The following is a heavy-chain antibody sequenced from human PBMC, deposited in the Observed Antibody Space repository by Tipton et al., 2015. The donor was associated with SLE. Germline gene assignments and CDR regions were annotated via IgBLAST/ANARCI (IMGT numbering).Heavy chain of an antibody. CDR1: GSSITAYY. CDR2: FHHSGST. J-gene: IGHJ6*03. D-gene: IGHD3-10*01. CDR3: ARGNYASESYYRLYMDV. V-gene: IGHV4-38-2*02. Sequence: TLSLTCTVSGSSITAYYWGWIRQPPGKGLEWIAAFHHSGSTSYNPSLKSRVTISGDTSKNQFSLRVSSVTAADTAVYYCARGNYASESYYRLYMDVWGKGTTVTVSS.